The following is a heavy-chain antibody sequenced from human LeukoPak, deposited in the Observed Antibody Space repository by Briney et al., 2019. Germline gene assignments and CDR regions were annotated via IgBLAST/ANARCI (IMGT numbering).Heavy chain of an antibody. CDR3: ARPVEMATITTFDY. D-gene: IGHD5-24*01. CDR1: GYTFTSYA. Sequence: GASVKVSCKASGYTFTSYAMNWVRQAPGQGLEWMGRINTNTGNPTYAQGFTGRFVFSLDTSVSTAYLQISSLKAEDTAVYYCARPVEMATITTFDYWGQGTLVTVSS. J-gene: IGHJ4*02. V-gene: IGHV7-4-1*02. CDR2: INTNTGNP.